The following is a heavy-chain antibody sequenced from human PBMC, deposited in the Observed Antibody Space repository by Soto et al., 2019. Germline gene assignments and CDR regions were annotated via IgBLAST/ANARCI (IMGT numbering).Heavy chain of an antibody. CDR3: ARVPGYSSGWYWYFDL. J-gene: IGHJ2*01. CDR2: IWYDGTNK. V-gene: IGHV3-33*01. CDR1: GFTFSSYG. Sequence: QVQLVESGGGVVQPGRSLRLSCAASGFTFSSYGMHRVRQAPGKGLECVAVIWYDGTNKFYADSVKGRFTISRDNSKNTLYLQMNSLRAEDTAVYYCARVPGYSSGWYWYFDLWGRGTLVTVSS. D-gene: IGHD6-19*01.